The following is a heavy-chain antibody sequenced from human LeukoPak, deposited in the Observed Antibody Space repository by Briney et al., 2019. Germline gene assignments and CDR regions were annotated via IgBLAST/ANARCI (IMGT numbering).Heavy chain of an antibody. V-gene: IGHV3-23*01. Sequence: GGSLRLSCAASGFTFSSYWMSWVRQAPGKGLEWVSAISGSGGSTYYADSVKGRFTISRDNSKNTLYLQMNSLRAEDTAVYYCAIHASNYDYVWGSYRELNYFDYWGQGTLVTVSS. CDR1: GFTFSSYW. J-gene: IGHJ4*02. CDR3: AIHASNYDYVWGSYRELNYFDY. CDR2: ISGSGGST. D-gene: IGHD3-16*02.